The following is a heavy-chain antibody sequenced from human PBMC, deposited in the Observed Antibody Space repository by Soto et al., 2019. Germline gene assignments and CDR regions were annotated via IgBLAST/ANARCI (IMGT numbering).Heavy chain of an antibody. CDR1: GGSISSYY. D-gene: IGHD2-2*01. CDR2: IYYSGST. CDR3: ARASCWPISSISCYGFYYYYYMDV. V-gene: IGHV4-59*01. J-gene: IGHJ6*03. Sequence: SETLSLTCTVSGGSISSYYWSWIRQPPGKGLEWIGYIYYSGSTNYNPSLKSRVTISVDTSKNQFSLKLSSVTAADTAVYYCARASCWPISSISCYGFYYYYYMDVWGKGTTVTVSS.